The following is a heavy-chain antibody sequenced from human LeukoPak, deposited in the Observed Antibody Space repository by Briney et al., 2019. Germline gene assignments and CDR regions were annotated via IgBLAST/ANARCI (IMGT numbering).Heavy chain of an antibody. CDR2: ISSSGSTI. CDR3: ARDIAPSYYGMDV. D-gene: IGHD2-15*01. CDR1: GFTFSSYE. J-gene: IGHJ6*02. Sequence: GGSLRLSCAASGFTFSSYEMNWVRQAPGKGLEWVSYISSSGSTIYYADSVKGRFTISRDNAKTSLYLQMNSLRAEDTAVYYCARDIAPSYYGMDVWGQGTTVTVSS. V-gene: IGHV3-48*03.